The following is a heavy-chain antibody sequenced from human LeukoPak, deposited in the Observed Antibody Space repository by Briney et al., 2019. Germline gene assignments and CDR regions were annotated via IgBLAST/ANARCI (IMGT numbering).Heavy chain of an antibody. Sequence: SVKVSCKASGGTFSSYAISWVRQAPGQGLEWMGGIIPIFGTANYAQKFQGRVTITTDESTSTAYMELSSLRSEDTAVYYCARWGQLWLNWYFDLWGRGTLVTVSS. CDR1: GGTFSSYA. CDR2: IIPIFGTA. J-gene: IGHJ2*01. V-gene: IGHV1-69*05. CDR3: ARWGQLWLNWYFDL. D-gene: IGHD5-18*01.